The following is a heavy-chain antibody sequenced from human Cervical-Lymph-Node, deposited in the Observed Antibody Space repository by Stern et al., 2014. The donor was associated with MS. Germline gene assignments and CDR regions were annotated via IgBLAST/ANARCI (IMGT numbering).Heavy chain of an antibody. CDR3: ARDYSGRQERGAFDI. D-gene: IGHD1-26*01. V-gene: IGHV3-11*01. J-gene: IGHJ3*02. CDR1: GFSFSDHS. CDR2: ISNSGRNI. Sequence: VQLVESGGGLVKPGGSLRLYCAASGFSFSDHSMAWIRQAPGKGLEWVSYISNSGRNIYHTDSVKGRFTISRDSAKNSLNLQMNSLRAEDTAIYYCARDYSGRQERGAFDIWGQGTVVTVSS.